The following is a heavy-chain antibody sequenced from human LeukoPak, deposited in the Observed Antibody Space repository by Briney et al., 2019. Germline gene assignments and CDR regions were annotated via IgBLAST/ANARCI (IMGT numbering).Heavy chain of an antibody. CDR3: ARANSYGFDY. CDR2: IYYSGST. Sequence: SETLSLTCTVSGGSISSGDYYWGWIRQPPGKGLEWIGYIYYSGSTYYNPSLKSRVIISVDTSKNQFSLKLSSVTAADTAVYYCARANSYGFDYWGQGTLVTVSS. D-gene: IGHD5-18*01. J-gene: IGHJ4*02. CDR1: GGSISSGDYY. V-gene: IGHV4-30-4*01.